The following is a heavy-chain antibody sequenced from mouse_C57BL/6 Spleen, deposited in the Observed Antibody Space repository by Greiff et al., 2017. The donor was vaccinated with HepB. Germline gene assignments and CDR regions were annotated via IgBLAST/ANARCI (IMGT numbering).Heavy chain of an antibody. J-gene: IGHJ4*01. CDR3: ARSGDAGGDY. CDR2: IYPGDGDT. D-gene: IGHD3-1*01. CDR1: GYAFSSSW. Sequence: VKLMESGPELVKPGASVKISCKASGYAFSSSWMNWVKQRPGKGLEWIGRIYPGDGDTNYNGKFKGKATLTADKSSSTAYMQLSSLTSEDSAVYFCARSGDAGGDYWGQGTSVTVSS. V-gene: IGHV1-82*01.